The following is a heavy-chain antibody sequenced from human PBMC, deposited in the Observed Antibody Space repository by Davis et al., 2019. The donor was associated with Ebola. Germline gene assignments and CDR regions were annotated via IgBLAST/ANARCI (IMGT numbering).Heavy chain of an antibody. CDR3: VRGSDAYKTGY. Sequence: MPSETLSLTCTVSGGSIYSYYWSWIRQPPGKGLEWIGYIYYSGSTNYNPSLKSRVTISVDTSKNQFSLEVRSVTAADTAFYYCVRGSDAYKTGYWGQGTLVTVSS. V-gene: IGHV4-59*01. CDR1: GGSIYSYY. CDR2: IYYSGST. J-gene: IGHJ4*02. D-gene: IGHD5-24*01.